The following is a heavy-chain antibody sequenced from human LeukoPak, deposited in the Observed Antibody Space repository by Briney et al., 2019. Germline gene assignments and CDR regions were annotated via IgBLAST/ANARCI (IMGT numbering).Heavy chain of an antibody. V-gene: IGHV4-31*03. J-gene: IGHJ4*02. D-gene: IGHD2-15*01. CDR2: IYYSGST. CDR3: AREGDSGYCSGGSCYGWRNLDY. Sequence: SETLSLTCTVSGGSISSGGYYWSWIRQHPGKGLEWIGYIYYSGSTYYNPSLKSRVTISVDTSKNQFSLKLSSVTAADTAVYYCAREGDSGYCSGGSCYGWRNLDYWGQGTLVTVSS. CDR1: GGSISSGGYY.